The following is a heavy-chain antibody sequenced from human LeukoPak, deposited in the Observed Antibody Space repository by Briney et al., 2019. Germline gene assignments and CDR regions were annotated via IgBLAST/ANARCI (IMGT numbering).Heavy chain of an antibody. J-gene: IGHJ4*02. D-gene: IGHD2-2*01. CDR1: GFTFSSYA. CDR2: ISGSGGST. Sequence: VGSLRLSCAASGFTFSSYARSWVRQAPGKGLEWVSAISGSGGSTYYADSVKGRFTISRHNSKNTLYLQMNSLRAEDTAVYYCAKQYCSSTSCWGQGTLVTVSS. CDR3: AKQYCSSTSC. V-gene: IGHV3-23*01.